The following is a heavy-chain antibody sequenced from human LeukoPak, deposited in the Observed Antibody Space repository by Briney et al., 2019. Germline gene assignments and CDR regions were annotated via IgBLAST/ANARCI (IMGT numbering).Heavy chain of an antibody. J-gene: IGHJ4*02. CDR1: GFTFSRDS. CDR2: ISSSSTYI. CDR3: ARARSVGPPTGFDY. Sequence: GGSLRLSCAASGFTFSRDSMNWVRQAPGKGLEWLSSISSSSTYIYYADSVQGRFTISRDNSKNTLFLQINSLGAEDTAVFYCARARSVGPPTGFDYWGQGTLVTVSS. V-gene: IGHV3-21*01. D-gene: IGHD4-23*01.